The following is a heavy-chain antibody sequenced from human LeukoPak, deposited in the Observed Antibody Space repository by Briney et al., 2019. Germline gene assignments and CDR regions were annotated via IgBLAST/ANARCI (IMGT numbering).Heavy chain of an antibody. J-gene: IGHJ3*02. CDR1: GFTFSGYW. D-gene: IGHD2-15*01. CDR3: VREGGGSFLDSFDI. Sequence: GGSLRLSCVASGFTFSGYWMHWVRQAPGKGLVWVSRINSDGLITNYADSVKGRFTVSRDNPKNTLYLQMNSLRVEDTAVYYCVREGGGSFLDSFDIWGQGKLVTVSS. V-gene: IGHV3-74*01. CDR2: INSDGLIT.